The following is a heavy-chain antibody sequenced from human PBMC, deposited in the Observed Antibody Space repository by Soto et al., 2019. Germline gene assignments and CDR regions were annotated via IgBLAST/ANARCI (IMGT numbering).Heavy chain of an antibody. V-gene: IGHV3-30*18. Sequence: GGSLRLSCAASGFTFRSFGMHWVRQAPGKGLEWVALISYDGSDEYYADSVKGRFTVSRDNSKNTLYLQMNSLQVEDTAIYYCSKHLEDTPAYGMDVRRHAPPVSVPS. J-gene: IGHJ6*02. CDR2: ISYDGSDE. D-gene: IGHD2-2*02. CDR3: SKHLEDTPAYGMDV. CDR1: GFTFRSFG.